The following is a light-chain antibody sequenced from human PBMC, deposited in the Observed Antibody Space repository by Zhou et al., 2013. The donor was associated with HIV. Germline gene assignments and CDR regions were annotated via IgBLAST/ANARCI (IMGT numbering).Light chain of an antibody. CDR2: ATS. CDR1: QGIGSW. Sequence: DIQMTQSPSSVSASVGDRVTITCRASQGIGSWLAWFQQKPGKAPKLLIYATSNLQSGVPSRFSGSGSGTDFTLTINSLQPEDFATYYCQQSYSAWTFGQGTKVEVK. CDR3: QQSYSAWT. V-gene: IGKV1-12*01. J-gene: IGKJ1*01.